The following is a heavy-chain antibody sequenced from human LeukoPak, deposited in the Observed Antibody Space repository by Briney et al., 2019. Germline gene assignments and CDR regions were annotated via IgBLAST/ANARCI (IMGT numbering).Heavy chain of an antibody. V-gene: IGHV3-23*01. J-gene: IGHJ4*02. CDR1: GIIFISYA. CDR3: AKVGGTQVY. Sequence: GGSLRLSCAASGIIFISYAMSWVRKSAGKGLEWVSSINASGGRTYYADSVKGRFTISRDNSKNTLYLQTNSLRAEDTATYYCAKVGGTQVYWGQGTLVTVSS. CDR2: INASGGRT. D-gene: IGHD1-26*01.